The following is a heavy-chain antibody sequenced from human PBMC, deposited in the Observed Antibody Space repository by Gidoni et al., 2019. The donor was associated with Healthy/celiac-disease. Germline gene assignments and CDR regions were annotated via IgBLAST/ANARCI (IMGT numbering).Heavy chain of an antibody. CDR1: GLPFSSYG. CDR2: ISYDGSNK. Sequence: QVPLVESGGGVVQPGGSLRLSCAAPGLPFSSYGMHWVRQAPGKGLEWVAVISYDGSNKYYADSVKGRFTISRDNSKNTLYLQMNSLRAEDTAVYYCAKDHWVGATDFDYWGQGTLVTVSS. J-gene: IGHJ4*02. D-gene: IGHD1-26*01. V-gene: IGHV3-30*18. CDR3: AKDHWVGATDFDY.